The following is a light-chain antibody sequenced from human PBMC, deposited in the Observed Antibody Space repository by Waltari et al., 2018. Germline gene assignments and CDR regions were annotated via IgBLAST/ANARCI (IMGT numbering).Light chain of an antibody. CDR3: QQSSSYPQ. CDR1: QGISSY. Sequence: DIQLTQSPSFLSASVGDRVTITCRASQGISSYLAWYQQKPGKAPKLLIYAASTLQSGVSPRLSGSGSGTEFSLTISSMQPEDFATYYCQQSSSYPQFGGGTKVEIK. V-gene: IGKV1-9*01. CDR2: AAS. J-gene: IGKJ4*01.